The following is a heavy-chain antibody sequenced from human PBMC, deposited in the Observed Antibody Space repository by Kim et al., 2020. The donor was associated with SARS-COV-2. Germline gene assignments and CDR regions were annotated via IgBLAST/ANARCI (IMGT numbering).Heavy chain of an antibody. CDR2: IYYSGST. Sequence: SETLSLTCTVSGGSISSYYWSWIRQPPGKGLEGIGYIYYSGSTNYNPSLKSRVTISVDTSKNQFSLKLSSVTAADTAVYYCARHPGSPDTAMVDFDYWGQGTLVTVSS. J-gene: IGHJ4*02. D-gene: IGHD5-18*01. CDR3: ARHPGSPDTAMVDFDY. V-gene: IGHV4-59*08. CDR1: GGSISSYY.